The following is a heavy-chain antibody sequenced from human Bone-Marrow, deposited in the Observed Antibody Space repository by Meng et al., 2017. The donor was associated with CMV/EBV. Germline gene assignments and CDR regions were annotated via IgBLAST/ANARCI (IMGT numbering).Heavy chain of an antibody. J-gene: IGHJ4*02. CDR2: ISYDGGNK. CDR3: ARDGYCSSTSCYALGY. D-gene: IGHD2-2*03. V-gene: IGHV3-30-3*01. Sequence: GESLKISCAASGFTFSSYAMHWVRQAPGKGLEWVAVISYDGGNKYYADSVKGRFTISRDNSKNTLYLQMNSLRAEDTAVYYCARDGYCSSTSCYALGYWGQGTLVTVSS. CDR1: GFTFSSYA.